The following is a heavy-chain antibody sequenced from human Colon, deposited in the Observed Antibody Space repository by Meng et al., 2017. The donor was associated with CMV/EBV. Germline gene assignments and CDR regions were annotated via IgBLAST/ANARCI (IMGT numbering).Heavy chain of an antibody. CDR1: GYHFTSYG. D-gene: IGHD1-1*01. V-gene: IGHV1-18*01. CDR3: ARGRPNWSGVLDY. J-gene: IGHJ4*02. CDR2: ISGSTGYT. Sequence: VPLVQPGAEVKAPGASVLVSCRSSGYHFTSYGSNWWRQAPGQGLEWMGWISGSTGYTNRAQKFQGRVTMTTDTSTSTAYLALTSLTSNDTAVYYCARGRPNWSGVLDYWGQGTLVTVSS.